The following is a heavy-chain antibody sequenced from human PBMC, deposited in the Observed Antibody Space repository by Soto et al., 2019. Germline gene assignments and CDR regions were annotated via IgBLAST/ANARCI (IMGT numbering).Heavy chain of an antibody. J-gene: IGHJ4*02. Sequence: SVKVSCKASGGTFSSYAISWVRQAPGQGLEWMGGIVPIFGTANYAQKFQGRVTITADESTSTAYMELSSLRSEDTAVYYCARDRDRYCSSTSCYLGYYFHYWGQGTLVTVSS. CDR2: IVPIFGTA. D-gene: IGHD2-2*01. CDR1: GGTFSSYA. CDR3: ARDRDRYCSSTSCYLGYYFHY. V-gene: IGHV1-69*13.